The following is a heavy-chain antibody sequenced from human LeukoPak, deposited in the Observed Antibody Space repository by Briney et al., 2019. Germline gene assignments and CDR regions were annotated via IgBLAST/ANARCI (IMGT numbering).Heavy chain of an antibody. Sequence: PGGSLRPSCAASGFTFSDYYMSWIRQAPGKGLEWVSYISSSGSTIYYADSVKGRFTISRDNAKNSLYLQMNSLRAEDTAVYYCARDLSPLDAFDIWGQGTMVTVSS. J-gene: IGHJ3*02. CDR3: ARDLSPLDAFDI. CDR1: GFTFSDYY. CDR2: ISSSGSTI. V-gene: IGHV3-11*01.